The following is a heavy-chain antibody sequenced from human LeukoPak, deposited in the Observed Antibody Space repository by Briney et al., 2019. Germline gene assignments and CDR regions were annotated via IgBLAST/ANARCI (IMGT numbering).Heavy chain of an antibody. D-gene: IGHD5-18*01. CDR1: GGSFSGYY. J-gene: IGHJ6*03. CDR3: AGAAMALAGGHYMDV. Sequence: SETLSLTCAVYGGSFSGYYWSWIRQPPGKGLEWIGEINHSGSTNYNPSLKSRVTISVDTSKNQSSLKLSSVTAADTAVYYCAGAAMALAGGHYMDVWGKGTTVTVSS. CDR2: INHSGST. V-gene: IGHV4-34*01.